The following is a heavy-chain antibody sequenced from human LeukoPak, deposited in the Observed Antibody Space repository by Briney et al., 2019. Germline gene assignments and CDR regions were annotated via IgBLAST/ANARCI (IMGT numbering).Heavy chain of an antibody. CDR3: ARWDSGEWFHDAFDI. CDR1: GYSISSGYY. V-gene: IGHV4-38-2*01. J-gene: IGHJ3*02. Sequence: SETLSLTCGVSGYSISSGYYWGWIRQPPGKGLEWIGSIYHSGSTYYNPSLKSRVTISVDTSKNQFSLKLRSVTAADTALYYRARWDSGEWFHDAFDIWGQGTRVTVSS. CDR2: IYHSGST. D-gene: IGHD3-3*01.